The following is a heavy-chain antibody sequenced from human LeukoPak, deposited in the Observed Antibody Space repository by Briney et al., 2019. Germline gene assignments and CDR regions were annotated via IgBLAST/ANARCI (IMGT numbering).Heavy chain of an antibody. V-gene: IGHV4-34*01. CDR3: ARDSSEWVAQHFDP. CDR1: GGSFSGYY. J-gene: IGHJ5*02. D-gene: IGHD6-19*01. CDR2: INHSGST. Sequence: KPSETLSLTCAVYGGSFSGYYWSWIGQPPGKGLEGIGEINHSGSTTYNPSLKSRVTISVDTSKNQFSLNLNSVTAADTAVYYCARDSSEWVAQHFDPWGQGILVTVSS.